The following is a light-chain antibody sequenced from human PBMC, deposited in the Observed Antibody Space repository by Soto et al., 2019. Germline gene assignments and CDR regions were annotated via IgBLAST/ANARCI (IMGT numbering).Light chain of an antibody. CDR1: SSDVGGYNS. Sequence: QSALTQPASVSGSPGQTITISCTGTSSDVGGYNSGSWYQHRPGKAPKLIIYEVTPQPAGVSDRFTASKPGHTASLTISGLKAEYEGEYYCNSFRVTSLYVFGTGTKLTVL. CDR2: EVT. CDR3: NSFRVTSLYV. J-gene: IGLJ1*01. V-gene: IGLV2-14*01.